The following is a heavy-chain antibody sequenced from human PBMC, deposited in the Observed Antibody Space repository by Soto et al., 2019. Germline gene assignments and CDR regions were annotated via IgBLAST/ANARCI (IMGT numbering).Heavy chain of an antibody. CDR1: GYTFTSYA. V-gene: IGHV1-3*01. Sequence: QVQLVQSGAEVKKPGASVKVSCKASGYTFTSYAMHWVRQAPGQRLERMGWSNAGNGNTKYSQKFQGRVTITRDTSASTDHMELSSLRSDDTGVDYCALDGVTFSYLVWSVDQWGQGTLVTVSS. J-gene: IGHJ4*02. D-gene: IGHD3-9*01. CDR3: ALDGVTFSYLVWSVDQ. CDR2: SNAGNGNT.